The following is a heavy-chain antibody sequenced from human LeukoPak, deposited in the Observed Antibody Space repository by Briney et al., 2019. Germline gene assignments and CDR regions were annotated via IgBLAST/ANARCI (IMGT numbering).Heavy chain of an antibody. Sequence: PGGSLRLSCAASGFTFSSYAMSWVRQAPGKGLEWVSAISGSGGSTYYADSVKGRFTIPRDNSKNTLYLQMNSLRAEDTAVYYCAKYRGPYGSGSPFDYWGQGTLVTVSS. CDR2: ISGSGGST. V-gene: IGHV3-23*01. CDR3: AKYRGPYGSGSPFDY. J-gene: IGHJ4*02. D-gene: IGHD3-10*01. CDR1: GFTFSSYA.